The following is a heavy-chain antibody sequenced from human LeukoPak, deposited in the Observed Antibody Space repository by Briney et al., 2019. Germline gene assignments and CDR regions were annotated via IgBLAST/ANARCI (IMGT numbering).Heavy chain of an antibody. CDR1: GYTFTSYG. D-gene: IGHD2-2*01. V-gene: IGHV1-18*01. Sequence: GASVKVSCKAPGYTFTSYGISWVRQAPGQGLEWMGWISAYNGNTNYAQNLQGRVTMTTDTSTSTAYMELRSLRSDDTAVYYCARSDCSSTSCYHSSFDYWGQGTLVTVSS. CDR3: ARSDCSSTSCYHSSFDY. J-gene: IGHJ4*02. CDR2: ISAYNGNT.